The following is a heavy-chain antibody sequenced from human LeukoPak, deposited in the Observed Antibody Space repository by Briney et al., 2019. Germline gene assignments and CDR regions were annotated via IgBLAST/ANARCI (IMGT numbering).Heavy chain of an antibody. CDR2: ISAYNGNT. Sequence: GASVKVSCKASGYTFTSYGISWVRQAPGQGLEWMGWISAYNGNTNYAQKLQGRVTMTTDTSTSTAYMELRGLRSDDTAVYYCARYITSLYSSSWYAPGWFDPWGQGTLVTVSS. D-gene: IGHD6-13*01. CDR1: GYTFTSYG. CDR3: ARYITSLYSSSWYAPGWFDP. J-gene: IGHJ5*02. V-gene: IGHV1-18*01.